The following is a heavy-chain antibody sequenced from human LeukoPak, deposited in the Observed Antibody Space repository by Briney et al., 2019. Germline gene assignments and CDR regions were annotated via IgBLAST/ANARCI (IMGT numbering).Heavy chain of an antibody. CDR1: GFTFSRYW. CDR3: AREGSYCSDGTCYYYYYMDV. CDR2: IKQDGSEK. V-gene: IGHV3-7*01. J-gene: IGHJ6*03. Sequence: GRSLRLSCAASGFTFSRYWMSWVRQAPGKGLEWVANIKQDGSEKYYVDSVKGRFTISRDNAKNSLYLQMNSLRAEDTAVYYCAREGSYCSDGTCYYYYYMDVWGKGTTVTVSS. D-gene: IGHD2-15*01.